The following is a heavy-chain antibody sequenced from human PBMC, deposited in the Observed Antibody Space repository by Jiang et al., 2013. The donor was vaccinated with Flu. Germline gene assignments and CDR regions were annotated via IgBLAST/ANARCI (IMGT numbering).Heavy chain of an antibody. CDR2: IDPNSGGT. CDR1: EYILGHYY. J-gene: IGHJ2*01. Sequence: VKKPGASVKVSCKASEYILGHYYMHWLRLAPGQGLEWVGWIDPNSGGTISTQKFEGRLTLTADASINTVYMELDRLQSDDTAVYYCARRAHWYQLANAWYFDLWGRGTLVTVSS. CDR3: ARRAHWYQLANAWYFDL. V-gene: IGHV1-2*02. D-gene: IGHD2-2*01.